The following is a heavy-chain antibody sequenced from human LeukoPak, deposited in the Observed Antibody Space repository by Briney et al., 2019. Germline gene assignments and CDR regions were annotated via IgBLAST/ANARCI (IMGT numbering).Heavy chain of an antibody. CDR2: IYSGGNT. CDR3: AKAGGSGYYNDAFDI. J-gene: IGHJ3*02. D-gene: IGHD3-22*01. V-gene: IGHV3-53*05. Sequence: GGSLRLSCTVSGFIVSINSMSWVRQAPGKGLEGVSFIYSGGNTHYSDSVKGRFTISRDNAKNSLYLQMNSLRAEDTALYYCAKAGGSGYYNDAFDIWGQGTMVTVSS. CDR1: GFIVSINS.